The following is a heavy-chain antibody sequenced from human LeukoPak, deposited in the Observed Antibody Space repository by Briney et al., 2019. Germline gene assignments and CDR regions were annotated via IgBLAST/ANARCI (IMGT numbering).Heavy chain of an antibody. CDR1: GFTFSLAW. V-gene: IGHV3-15*01. J-gene: IGHJ4*02. CDR2: IKSKPDGGTT. Sequence: GGSLRLSCAASGFTFSLAWMNWVRQAPGKGLEWVGRIKSKPDGGTTDYAAPVKGRFAISRDDSKNTLYLQMNSLRAEDTAVYYCANNYYDSSGFDYWGQGTLVTVSS. D-gene: IGHD3-22*01. CDR3: ANNYYDSSGFDY.